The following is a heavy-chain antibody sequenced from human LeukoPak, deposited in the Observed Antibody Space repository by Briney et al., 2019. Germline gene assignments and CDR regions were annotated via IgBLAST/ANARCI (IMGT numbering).Heavy chain of an antibody. J-gene: IGHJ4*02. CDR3: ARGDFGSGSYKL. CDR1: GYTLTNYY. Sequence: ASVKVSCKASGYTLTNYYIHWVRQAPGQGREWMGIINPSGGGTIYAQKLQGRVIMTTDTYTSSVFMELSSLRSEDTAVYYCARGDFGSGSYKLWGQGTLVSVSS. D-gene: IGHD3-10*01. CDR2: INPSGGGT. V-gene: IGHV1-46*04.